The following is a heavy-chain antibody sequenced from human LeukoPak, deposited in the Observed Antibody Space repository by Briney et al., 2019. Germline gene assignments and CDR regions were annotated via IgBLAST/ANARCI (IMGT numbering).Heavy chain of an antibody. CDR2: INWNGGST. CDR1: GFTFDDYG. J-gene: IGHJ4*02. V-gene: IGHV3-20*04. Sequence: PGESLRLSCAASGFTFDDYGMSWVRQAPGKGLEWVSGINWNGGSTGYADSVKGRFTISRDNAKNSLYLQMNSLRAEDTAVYYCARDQVSVAGTGIDYWGQGTLVTVSS. CDR3: ARDQVSVAGTGIDY. D-gene: IGHD6-13*01.